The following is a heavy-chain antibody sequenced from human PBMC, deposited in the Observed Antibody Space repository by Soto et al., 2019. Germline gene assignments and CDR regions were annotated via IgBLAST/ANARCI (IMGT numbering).Heavy chain of an antibody. CDR2: ISYDGSNK. CDR3: AREGGRSYRTLDP. V-gene: IGHV3-30-3*01. J-gene: IGHJ5*02. D-gene: IGHD1-26*01. Sequence: QVQLVESGGGVVQPGRSLRLSCAASGFTFSSYAMHWVRQAPGKGLEWVAVISYDGSNKYYADSVKGRFTISRDNSKNTLYLQMNSLRAEDTAVYYCAREGGRSYRTLDPWGQGTLVTVSS. CDR1: GFTFSSYA.